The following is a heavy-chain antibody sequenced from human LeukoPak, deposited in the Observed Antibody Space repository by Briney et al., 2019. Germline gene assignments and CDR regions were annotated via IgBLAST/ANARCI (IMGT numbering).Heavy chain of an antibody. CDR1: GGTYNNYA. V-gene: IGHV1-69*13. D-gene: IGHD3-10*01. Sequence: VASVKVSCKASGGTYNNYAITWVRQAPGQGLEWVGGILPVFGTSNYAQRFQGGVTITADESTGTTYMELSSLRSEDTAVYYCARDHRGFYYGSGNYYYLDVWGKGTTVTVSS. CDR2: ILPVFGTS. J-gene: IGHJ6*03. CDR3: ARDHRGFYYGSGNYYYLDV.